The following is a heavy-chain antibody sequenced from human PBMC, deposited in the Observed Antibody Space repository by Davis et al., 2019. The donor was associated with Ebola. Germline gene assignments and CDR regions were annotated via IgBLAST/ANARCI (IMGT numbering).Heavy chain of an antibody. CDR3: ASLRFLEWLKPPDYMDV. J-gene: IGHJ6*03. Sequence: PSEALSLTCTVSGGSVSSGSYYWSWIRQPPGKGLEWIGYIYYSGSTNYNPSLKSRVTISVNTSKNQFSLKLSSVTAADTAVYYCASLRFLEWLKPPDYMDVWGKGTTVTVSS. V-gene: IGHV4-61*01. CDR2: IYYSGST. D-gene: IGHD3-3*01. CDR1: GGSVSSGSYY.